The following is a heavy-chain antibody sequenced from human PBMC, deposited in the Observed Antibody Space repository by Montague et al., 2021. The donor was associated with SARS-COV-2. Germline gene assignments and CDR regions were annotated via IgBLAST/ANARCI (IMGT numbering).Heavy chain of an antibody. V-gene: IGHV4-31*03. CDR3: ARARTSLIVVVNEFDY. CDR1: GGSISSGSYY. Sequence: TLSLTCTVSGGSISSGSYYWSWIRQHPGKGLEWIGYIYYSGSSYYNPSLKSRVTISVDTSKNQFSLRLSSVTAADTAVCYCARARTSLIVVVNEFDYWGQGTLVTVSS. D-gene: IGHD2-21*01. CDR2: IYYSGSS. J-gene: IGHJ4*02.